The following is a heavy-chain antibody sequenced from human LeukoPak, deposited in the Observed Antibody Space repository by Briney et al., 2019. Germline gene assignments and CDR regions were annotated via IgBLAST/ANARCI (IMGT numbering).Heavy chain of an antibody. J-gene: IGHJ5*02. Sequence: GGSLRLSCVASGFTVSSNYMSWVRQAPGKGLEWVSSISSSSSYIYYADSVKGRFTISRDNAKNSLYLQMNSLRAEDTAVYYCARDQGYCSGGSCYSNWFDPWGQGTLVTVSS. D-gene: IGHD2-15*01. CDR2: ISSSSSYI. CDR3: ARDQGYCSGGSCYSNWFDP. V-gene: IGHV3-21*01. CDR1: GFTVSSNY.